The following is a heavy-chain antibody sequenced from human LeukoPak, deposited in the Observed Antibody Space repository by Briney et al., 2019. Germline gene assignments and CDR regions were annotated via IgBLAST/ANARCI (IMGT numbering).Heavy chain of an antibody. CDR3: ARVKAPYSSSYPLDY. Sequence: PGGSLRLSCAVSGFTFSDYYMSWIRQAPGKGLEWVSYISSSGSTIYYADSVKGRFTISRDNAKNSLYLQMNSLRAEDTAVYYCARVKAPYSSSYPLDYWGQGTLVTVSS. V-gene: IGHV3-11*04. CDR1: GFTFSDYY. J-gene: IGHJ4*02. D-gene: IGHD6-6*01. CDR2: ISSSGSTI.